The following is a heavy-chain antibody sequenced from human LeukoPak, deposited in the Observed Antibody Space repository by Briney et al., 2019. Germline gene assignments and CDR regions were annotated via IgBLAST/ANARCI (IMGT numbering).Heavy chain of an antibody. J-gene: IGHJ4*02. V-gene: IGHV4-34*01. CDR3: ARQNRDYYDSSGYYIDY. CDR2: INHSGST. CDR1: GGSFSGYY. D-gene: IGHD3-22*01. Sequence: PSETLSLTCAVYGGSFSGYYWSWIRQPPGKGLEWIGEINHSGSTNYNPSLKSRVTISVDTSKNQFSLKLSSVTAADTAVYYCARQNRDYYDSSGYYIDYWGQGTLVTVSS.